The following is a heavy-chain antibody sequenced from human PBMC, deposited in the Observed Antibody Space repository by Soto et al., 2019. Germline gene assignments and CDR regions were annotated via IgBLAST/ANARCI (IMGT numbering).Heavy chain of an antibody. CDR1: GGSISSFYYY. CDR2: IYYSGST. V-gene: IGHV4-30-4*02. J-gene: IGHJ4*02. D-gene: IGHD3-3*01. CDR3: AREFAIFGAPGHFDY. Sequence: SDTLCLTCTVSGGSISSFYYYWSWIRQPPGKGLEWIGYIYYSGSTYYNPSLKSRVTISVDTSKNQFSLKLSSVTAADTAVYYCAREFAIFGAPGHFDYWVQGILVTVSS.